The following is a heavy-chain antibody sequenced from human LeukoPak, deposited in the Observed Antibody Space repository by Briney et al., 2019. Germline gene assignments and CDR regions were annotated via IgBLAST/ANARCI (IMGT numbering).Heavy chain of an antibody. J-gene: IGHJ6*02. CDR2: INPNSGGT. D-gene: IGHD2-15*01. CDR3: ARVDQRYCSGGSCYYYYGMDV. CDR1: GYTFTGYY. V-gene: IGHV1-2*02. Sequence: ASVKVPCKASGYTFTGYYMHWVRQAPGQGLEWMGWINPNSGGTNYAQKFQGRVTMTRDTSISTAYMELSRLRSDDTAVYYCARVDQRYCSGGSCYYYYGMDVWGQGTTVTVSS.